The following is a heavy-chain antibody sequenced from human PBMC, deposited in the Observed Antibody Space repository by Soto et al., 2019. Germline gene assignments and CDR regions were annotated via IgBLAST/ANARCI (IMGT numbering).Heavy chain of an antibody. CDR2: INSDGSST. CDR1: GFTFSSYW. D-gene: IGHD1-26*01. V-gene: IGHV3-74*01. J-gene: IGHJ5*02. Sequence: EVQLVESGGGLVQPGGSLRLSCAASGFTFSSYWMHWVRQAPGKGLVWVSRINSDGSSTSYADSVKGRFTISRDNAKNTLYLQMNRLRAKDTAVYYCAGAGYRGSVAASYNWFDPWGQGTLVTVSS. CDR3: AGAGYRGSVAASYNWFDP.